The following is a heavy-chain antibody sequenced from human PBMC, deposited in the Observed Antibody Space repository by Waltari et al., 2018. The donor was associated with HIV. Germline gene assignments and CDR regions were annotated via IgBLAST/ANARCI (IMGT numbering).Heavy chain of an antibody. CDR1: GFPFSSYS. V-gene: IGHV3-21*01. D-gene: IGHD1-26*01. J-gene: IGHJ4*02. CDR2: ISSSSSYI. CDR3: ARAREWELSNGGSDY. Sequence: EVQLVESGGGLVKPGGSLRLSCAASGFPFSSYSMTWVRRAPGKGLEWVSSISSSSSYIYYADSVKGRFTISRDNAKNSLYLQMNSLRAEDTAVYYCARAREWELSNGGSDYWGQGTLVTVSS.